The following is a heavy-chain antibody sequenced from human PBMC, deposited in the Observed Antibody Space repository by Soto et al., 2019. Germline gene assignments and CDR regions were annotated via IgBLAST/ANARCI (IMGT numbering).Heavy chain of an antibody. CDR3: ARQTGGFGYYFDY. V-gene: IGHV4-39*01. D-gene: IGHD3-16*01. J-gene: IGHJ4*02. CDR2: IYHSGST. CDR1: GTSISSSSYY. Sequence: AAALSLTSASSGTSISSSSYYWGWIRQPPGKELEWIGAIYHSGSTYYHPSLKSRVTISVDTSKIQFSLRLTSLTAADTAVYFCARQTGGFGYYFDYWGQGTLVTVSS.